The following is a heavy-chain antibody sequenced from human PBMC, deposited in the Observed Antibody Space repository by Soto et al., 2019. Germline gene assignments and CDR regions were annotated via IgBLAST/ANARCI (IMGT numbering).Heavy chain of an antibody. V-gene: IGHV3-48*03. D-gene: IGHD5-12*01. CDR1: RFTFSTYE. J-gene: IGHJ4*02. CDR3: VRYCTTTLCNGVATRTFDY. CDR2: ISSSGYTV. Sequence: LRLSCAASRFTFSTYEMNWVRQAPGKGLEWVSYISSSGYTVYYADSVKGRFTISRDNTRNSLYLQMNSLRDEDTALYYCVRYCTTTLCNGVATRTFDYWGQGTLVTVSS.